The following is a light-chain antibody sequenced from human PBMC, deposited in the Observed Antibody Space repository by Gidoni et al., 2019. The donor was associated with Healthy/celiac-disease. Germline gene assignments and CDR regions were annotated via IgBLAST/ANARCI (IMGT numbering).Light chain of an antibody. CDR2: TTN. Sequence: QSVLTQPPSVSEAPGQRVTIACPGSGSNIGADYDVHWYQHLPGTAPKLLIYTTNNRPSGVPDRFSGSKSGTSASLAITGLQAADEADYYCQSYDSTLSGYVFGTGTKVTVL. J-gene: IGLJ1*01. V-gene: IGLV1-40*01. CDR3: QSYDSTLSGYV. CDR1: GSNIGADYD.